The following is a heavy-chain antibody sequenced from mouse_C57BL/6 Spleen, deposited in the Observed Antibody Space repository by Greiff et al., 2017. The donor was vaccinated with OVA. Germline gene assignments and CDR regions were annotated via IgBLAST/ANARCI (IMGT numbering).Heavy chain of an antibody. CDR2: ISYDGSN. V-gene: IGHV3-6*01. J-gene: IGHJ3*01. CDR1: GFSFTSGYY. CDR3: ARDYWFAY. Sequence: DVKLLESGPGLVKPSQSLSLTCSVTGFSFTSGYYWNWLRQFPGNKLEWMGYISYDGSNNYNPSLKNRISITRDTSKNQFFLKLNSVTTADTATYYGARDYWFAYWGQGTLVTVSA.